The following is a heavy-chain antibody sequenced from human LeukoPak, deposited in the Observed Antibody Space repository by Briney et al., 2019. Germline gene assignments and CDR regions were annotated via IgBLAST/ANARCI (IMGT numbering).Heavy chain of an antibody. D-gene: IGHD6-13*01. CDR1: GFTFSSSA. Sequence: GGSLRLSCTASGFTFSSSAMSWVRQPPGKGLEWVSGISGSGGSTYYADSVKGRFTISRDNSKNTLYLQMNSLRAEDTAVYYCAKGIAASRSSSSPDYWGQGTLVTVSS. CDR2: ISGSGGST. CDR3: AKGIAASRSSSSPDY. J-gene: IGHJ4*02. V-gene: IGHV3-23*01.